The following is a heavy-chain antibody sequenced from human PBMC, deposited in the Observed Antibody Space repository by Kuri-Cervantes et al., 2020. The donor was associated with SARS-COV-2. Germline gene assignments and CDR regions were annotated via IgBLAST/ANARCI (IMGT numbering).Heavy chain of an antibody. CDR1: GYTFTGYY. J-gene: IGHJ5*02. CDR3: ARNPSDPGTTYRFDP. D-gene: IGHD1-7*01. CDR2: ISPSGGST. Sequence: ASVKVSCKASGYTFTGYYMHWVRQAPGQGLEWMGIISPSGGSTSYAQKFQGRVTMTRDTSTSTVYMELRSLTSDDTAVYYCARNPSDPGTTYRFDPWGQGTLVTVSS. V-gene: IGHV1-46*01.